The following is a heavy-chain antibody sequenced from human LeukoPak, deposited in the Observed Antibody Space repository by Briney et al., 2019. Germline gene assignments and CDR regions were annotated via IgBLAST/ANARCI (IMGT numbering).Heavy chain of an antibody. CDR3: ARVAAEVVGVPGAIGFGWLRRDYYYMDV. D-gene: IGHD2-2*02. J-gene: IGHJ6*03. CDR2: INPSGGST. Sequence: AAVKVSCKASGYTFTSYYIHWVRQAPGEGLEWMGIINPSGGSTSYAQKFQGRVTMTRDMSTSTVYMELSSLRSEDTAVYYCARVAAEVVGVPGAIGFGWLRRDYYYMDVWAKGPRSPSP. V-gene: IGHV1-46*01. CDR1: GYTFTSYY.